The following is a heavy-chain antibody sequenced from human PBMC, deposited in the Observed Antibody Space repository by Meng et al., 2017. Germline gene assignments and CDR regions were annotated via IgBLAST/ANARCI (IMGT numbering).Heavy chain of an antibody. D-gene: IGHD3-10*02. CDR2: ISSSISYI. Sequence: GGSLRLSCAASGFTFISYSMNWVRQAPGKGLEWVSSISSSISYIYYADSVKGRFTISRDNAKNSQYLKMNSLRAEETAVYYCARGGFVRVAGTTDYWGQGTLVTVSS. CDR3: ARGGFVRVAGTTDY. V-gene: IGHV3-21*01. CDR1: GFTFISYS. J-gene: IGHJ4*02.